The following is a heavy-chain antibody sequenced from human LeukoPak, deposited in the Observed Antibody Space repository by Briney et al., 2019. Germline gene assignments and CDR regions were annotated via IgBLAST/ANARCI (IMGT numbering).Heavy chain of an antibody. CDR3: ARDYCSSTSCLEAFDI. CDR1: GFTFSSYS. J-gene: IGHJ3*02. CDR2: ISSSSSYI. D-gene: IGHD2-2*01. V-gene: IGHV3-21*01. Sequence: GGSLRPSCAASGFTFSSYSMNWVRQAPGKGLEWVSSISSSSSYIYYADSVKGRFTISRDNAKNSLYLQMNSLRAEDTAVYYCARDYCSSTSCLEAFDIWGQGTMVTVSS.